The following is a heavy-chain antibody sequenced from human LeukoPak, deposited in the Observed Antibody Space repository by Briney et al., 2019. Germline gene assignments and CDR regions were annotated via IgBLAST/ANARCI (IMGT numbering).Heavy chain of an antibody. D-gene: IGHD2-2*01. Sequence: GRSLRLSCAASGFTFNDFGMHWVRQAPGKGLGWVAFIWYDGSNKYYADSVKGRFTISRDNSKNTLYLQVNSLRAEDTAVYYCARMRGELVVPDAIFDGMGVWGQGTTVTVSS. CDR3: ARMRGELVVPDAIFDGMGV. J-gene: IGHJ6*02. CDR2: IWYDGSNK. V-gene: IGHV3-33*01. CDR1: GFTFNDFG.